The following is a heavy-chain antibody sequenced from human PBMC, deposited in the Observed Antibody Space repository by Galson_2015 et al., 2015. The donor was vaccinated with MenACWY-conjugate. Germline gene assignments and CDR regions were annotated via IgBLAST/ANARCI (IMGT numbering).Heavy chain of an antibody. V-gene: IGHV3-7*01. J-gene: IGHJ3*02. CDR3: AGYSKRSAGAFDI. D-gene: IGHD1-26*01. CDR1: GFTFSSYW. CDR2: IKQDGSEK. Sequence: SLRLSCAASGFTFSSYWMSWVRQAPGKGLEWVANIKQDGSEKYYVDSVKGRFTISRDNAKNSLYLQMNSLRAEDTAVYYCAGYSKRSAGAFDIWGQGTKVTVSS.